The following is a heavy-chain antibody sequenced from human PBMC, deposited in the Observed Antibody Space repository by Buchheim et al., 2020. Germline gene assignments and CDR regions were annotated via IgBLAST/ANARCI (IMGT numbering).Heavy chain of an antibody. CDR3: ARTDQFLAGVLDV. Sequence: EVQLVQSGAEVKKPGESLKISCKGSGYSFPSYWNGWVRQMPGKGLEWMGIIYPGDSDTRYTPSFEGQVTISADKSISTAYVEWSSLRASDTAMYYCARTDQFLAGVLDVWGQGTT. D-gene: IGHD3-16*01. V-gene: IGHV5-51*01. J-gene: IGHJ6*02. CDR1: GYSFPSYW. CDR2: IYPGDSDT.